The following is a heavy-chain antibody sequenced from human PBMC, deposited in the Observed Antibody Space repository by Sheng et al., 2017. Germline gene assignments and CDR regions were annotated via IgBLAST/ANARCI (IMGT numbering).Heavy chain of an antibody. V-gene: IGHV1-69*08. CDR3: ARDGIVGATHNWFDP. J-gene: IGHJ5*02. CDR2: IIPILGIA. D-gene: IGHD1-26*01. Sequence: QVQLVQSGAEVKKPGSSVKVSCKASGGTFSSYTISWVRQAPGQGLEWMGRIIPILGIANYAQKFQGRVTITADKSTSTAYMELSSLRSEDTAVYYCARDGIVGATHNWFDPWGQGTLVTVSS. CDR1: GGTFSSYT.